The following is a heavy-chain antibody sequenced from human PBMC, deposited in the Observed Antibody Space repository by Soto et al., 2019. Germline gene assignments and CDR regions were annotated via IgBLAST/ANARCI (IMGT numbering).Heavy chain of an antibody. V-gene: IGHV3-30-3*01. CDR1: GFTFSGYA. CDR2: ISYDGSNK. J-gene: IGHJ4*02. CDR3: ARGPSSLTRFDY. D-gene: IGHD2-2*01. Sequence: SLRLSCAASGFTFSGYAMHWVRQAPSKGLEWVAGISYDGSNKYCADSVKGRFTISRDNSKNTLYLQMNSLRAEDTAVYYCARGPSSLTRFDYWGQGTLVTVSS.